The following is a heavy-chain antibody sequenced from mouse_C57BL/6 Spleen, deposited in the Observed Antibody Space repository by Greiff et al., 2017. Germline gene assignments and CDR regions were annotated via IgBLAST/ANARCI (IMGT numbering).Heavy chain of an antibody. CDR1: GFTFSSYG. CDR3: ARRGYDGAGFAY. CDR2: ISSGGSYT. D-gene: IGHD2-2*01. J-gene: IGHJ3*01. Sequence: EVHLVESGGDLVKPGGSLKLSCAASGFTFSSYGMSWVRQTPDKRLEWVATISSGGSYTYYPDSVKGRFTISRDNAKNTLYLQMSSLKSEDTAMYYCARRGYDGAGFAYWGQGTLVTVSA. V-gene: IGHV5-6*01.